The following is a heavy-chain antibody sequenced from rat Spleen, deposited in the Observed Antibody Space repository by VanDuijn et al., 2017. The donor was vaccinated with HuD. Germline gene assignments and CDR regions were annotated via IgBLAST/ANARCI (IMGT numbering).Heavy chain of an antibody. D-gene: IGHD1-9*01. Sequence: EVQLVESGGGLVQPGRSLKLSCAASGFTLSSNWLNWIRQAPKKGLEWVASISYEGSSTYYRDSVKGRFTISRDNARSTLYLQMNSLRSEDTATYYCALRYYGYTYDWFAYWGQGTLVTVSS. CDR3: ALRYYGYTYDWFAY. J-gene: IGHJ3*01. CDR2: ISYEGSST. CDR1: GFTLSSNW. V-gene: IGHV5-22*01.